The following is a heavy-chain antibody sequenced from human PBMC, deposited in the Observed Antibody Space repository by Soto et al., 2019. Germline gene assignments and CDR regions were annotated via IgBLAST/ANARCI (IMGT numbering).Heavy chain of an antibody. CDR2: ISGSGGST. J-gene: IGHJ5*02. Sequence: EVQLLESGGGLVQPGGSLRLSCAASGFTFSSYAMSWVRQAPGKGLEWVSAISGSGGSTYYADSVKGRFTISRDNSKNTLYLQMNSLRAEDTAVCYCAKDLGGGTTLNWFDPWGQGTLVTVSS. CDR3: AKDLGGGTTLNWFDP. CDR1: GFTFSSYA. V-gene: IGHV3-23*01. D-gene: IGHD1-7*01.